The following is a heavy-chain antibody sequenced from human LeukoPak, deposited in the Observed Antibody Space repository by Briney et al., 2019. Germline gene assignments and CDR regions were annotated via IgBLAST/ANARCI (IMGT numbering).Heavy chain of an antibody. J-gene: IGHJ4*02. CDR1: GYTLTELS. CDR2: FDPEDGET. D-gene: IGHD4-17*01. Sequence: ASVKVSCKVSGYTLTELSMHWVRQAPGKGLEWMGGFDPEDGETIHAQKFQGRVTMTEDTSTDTAYMELSSLRSEDTAVYYCATPHNYGDYGSFDYWGQGTLVTVSS. CDR3: ATPHNYGDYGSFDY. V-gene: IGHV1-24*01.